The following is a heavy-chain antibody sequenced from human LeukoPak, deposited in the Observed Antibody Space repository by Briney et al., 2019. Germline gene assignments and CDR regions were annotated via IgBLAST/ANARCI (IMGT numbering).Heavy chain of an antibody. J-gene: IGHJ4*02. D-gene: IGHD6-25*01. CDR2: ISSSSSYI. CDR3: ARGAGSGFDY. Sequence: GGSLRLSCAASGFTVSSNYMSWVRQAPGKGLEWVSSISSSSSYIYYADSVKGRFTISRDNAKNSLYLQMNSLRAEDTAVYYCARGAGSGFDYWGQGTLVTVSS. V-gene: IGHV3-21*01. CDR1: GFTVSSNY.